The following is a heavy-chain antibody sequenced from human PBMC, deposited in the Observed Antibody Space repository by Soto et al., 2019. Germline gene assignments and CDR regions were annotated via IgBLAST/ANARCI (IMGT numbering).Heavy chain of an antibody. J-gene: IGHJ6*02. CDR1: AFSLSTGGVG. Sequence: QITLKESGPTLVKPTQTLTLTCTFSAFSLSTGGVGVGWIRQPPGKALEWLALIYWDDDKRYSPSLRSRLTISKYTSQNQVVLTMTNTDPVDTATYYCIQSRCGGDCLQSYASYYYYGMDVWGQGTTVTVSS. CDR2: IYWDDDK. CDR3: IQSRCGGDCLQSYASYYYYGMDV. D-gene: IGHD2-21*02. V-gene: IGHV2-5*02.